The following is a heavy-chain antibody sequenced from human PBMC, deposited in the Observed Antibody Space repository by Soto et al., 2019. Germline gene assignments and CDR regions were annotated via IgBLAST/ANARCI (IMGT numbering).Heavy chain of an antibody. Sequence: SETLTLTCTVSGSSISINYWSWIRQSAGKGLEWIGHIYTGGNTNYSPSLKSRVTMSLDTSKNQFSLRLSSVTAADTAVYYCARERGDVAAAGTAEYYDQFGMDVWGQGTMVTVSS. D-gene: IGHD6-13*01. CDR3: ARERGDVAAAGTAEYYDQFGMDV. J-gene: IGHJ6*02. CDR1: GSSISINY. CDR2: IYTGGNT. V-gene: IGHV4-4*07.